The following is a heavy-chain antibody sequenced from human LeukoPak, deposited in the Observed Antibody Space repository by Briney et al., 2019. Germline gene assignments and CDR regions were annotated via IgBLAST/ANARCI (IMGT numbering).Heavy chain of an antibody. V-gene: IGHV4-39*01. CDR1: GGSISSSSYY. D-gene: IGHD3-16*01. CDR3: ARFVTASAAFDI. CDR2: IYYSGSA. Sequence: SETLSLTCTVSGGSISSSSYYWGWVRQPPGKGLEWIGSIYYSGSAYYNPSLKSRVTISVDTSKNQFSLKLSSVTVADTAVYYCARFVTASAAFDIWGQGTMVTVSS. J-gene: IGHJ3*02.